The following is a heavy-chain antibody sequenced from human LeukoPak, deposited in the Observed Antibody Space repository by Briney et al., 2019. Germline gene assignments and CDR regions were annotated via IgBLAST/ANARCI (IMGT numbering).Heavy chain of an antibody. CDR1: GFTFSSYA. V-gene: IGHV3-23*01. J-gene: IGHJ4*02. D-gene: IGHD4-17*01. CDR3: AKMVRSYGDYDPIDY. Sequence: GGSLRLSFAASGFTFSSYAMSWVRQAPGKGLEWVSAISGSGGSTYYADSVKGRFTISRDNSKNTLYLQMNSLRAEDTAVYYCAKMVRSYGDYDPIDYWGQGTLVTVSS. CDR2: ISGSGGST.